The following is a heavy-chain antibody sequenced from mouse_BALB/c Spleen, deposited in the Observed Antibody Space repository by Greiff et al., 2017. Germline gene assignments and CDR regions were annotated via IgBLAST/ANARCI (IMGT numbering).Heavy chain of an antibody. V-gene: IGHV2-6-5*01. Sequence: VQLQQSGPGLVAPSQSLSITCTVSGFSLTDYGVSWIRQPPGKGLEWLGVIWGGGSTYYNSALKSRLSISKDNSKSQVFLTMNSLQTDDTAMYYCAKHAYYDYDEGYFDYWGQGTTLTVSS. CDR1: GFSLTDYG. CDR3: AKHAYYDYDEGYFDY. CDR2: IWGGGST. D-gene: IGHD2-4*01. J-gene: IGHJ2*01.